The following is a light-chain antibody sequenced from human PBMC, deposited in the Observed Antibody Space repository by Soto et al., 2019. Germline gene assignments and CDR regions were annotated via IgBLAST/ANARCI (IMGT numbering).Light chain of an antibody. Sequence: EVVLTQSPGTLSLSPGERATFSCRASQSVSNSYLAWYQLKPGQAPRLLIYGASNRAPDISDRFSGSGSGTDFTLTITRLEPEDFAVYYCQLYGPLPMYTFAHGTKLEIK. CDR1: QSVSNSY. J-gene: IGKJ2*01. CDR2: GAS. V-gene: IGKV3-20*01. CDR3: QLYGPLPMYT.